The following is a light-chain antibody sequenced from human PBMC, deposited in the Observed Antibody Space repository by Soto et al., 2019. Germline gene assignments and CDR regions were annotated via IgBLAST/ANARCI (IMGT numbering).Light chain of an antibody. CDR3: QQYTYSPWT. V-gene: IGKV3-20*01. CDR1: QTISSSY. CDR2: GAS. Sequence: EVVLTQSPGTLSLSPGERATLSCRTSQTISSSYLGWYQQKPGQAPRLLIYGASSRAPGIPDRFSGSGSGTDFTLTISRLEAEDFAVYYCQQYTYSPWTFGQWTKVEIK. J-gene: IGKJ1*01.